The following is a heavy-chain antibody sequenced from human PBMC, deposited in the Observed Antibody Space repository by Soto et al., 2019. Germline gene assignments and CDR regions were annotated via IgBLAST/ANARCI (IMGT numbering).Heavy chain of an antibody. CDR3: ARDSHPHYDSSGYYGLY. Sequence: SVKVSCKASGGTFSSYAISWVRQAPGQGLEWMGGIIPIFGTANYAQKFQGRVTITADESTSTAYMELSSLRSEDTAVYYCARDSHPHYDSSGYYGLYWGQGTLVTVSS. D-gene: IGHD3-22*01. CDR1: GGTFSSYA. CDR2: IIPIFGTA. J-gene: IGHJ4*02. V-gene: IGHV1-69*13.